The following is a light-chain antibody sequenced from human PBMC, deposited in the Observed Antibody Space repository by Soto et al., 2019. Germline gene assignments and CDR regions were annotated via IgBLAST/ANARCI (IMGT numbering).Light chain of an antibody. V-gene: IGKV3-11*01. CDR1: QSVTNC. CDR2: EAS. CDR3: QQRCNWPLT. Sequence: EIVLTQSPATLSLSPGERATLSCRASQSVTNCLAWYQQKPGEAPRLLIYEASNRATGSPARFSGSGSGTDLTLTISSLEPEDFAVYYCQQRCNWPLTFGGGTKVEIK. J-gene: IGKJ4*01.